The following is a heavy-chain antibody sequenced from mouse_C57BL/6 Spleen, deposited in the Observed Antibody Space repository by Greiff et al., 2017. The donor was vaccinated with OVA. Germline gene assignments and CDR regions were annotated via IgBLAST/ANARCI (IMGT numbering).Heavy chain of an antibody. CDR1: GYTFTSYT. CDR2: INPSSGYT. J-gene: IGHJ3*01. D-gene: IGHD1-1*01. CDR3: ARSSFYYYGSSSFAY. V-gene: IGHV1-4*01. Sequence: VQLQQSGAELARPGASVKMSCKASGYTFTSYTMHWVKQRPGQGLEWIGYINPSSGYTKYNQKFKDKATLTADKSSSTAYMQLSSLTSEDSAVYYCARSSFYYYGSSSFAYWGQGTLVTVSA.